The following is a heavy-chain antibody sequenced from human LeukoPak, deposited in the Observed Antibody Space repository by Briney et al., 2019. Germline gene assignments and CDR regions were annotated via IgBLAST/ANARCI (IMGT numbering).Heavy chain of an antibody. V-gene: IGHV3-7*01. Sequence: GSLRLSRAASGFSFSNHYMRWMRQAPGKGLEWVANLPEDGSNKWHLGSVKGRFTVSRDNGRNALYLQMNSLRVEDTAVYYCTRVIVAVPGYFDYFDFWGQGALVTVSS. J-gene: IGHJ4*02. CDR1: GFSFSNHY. CDR2: LPEDGSNK. CDR3: TRVIVAVPGYFDYFDF. D-gene: IGHD6-19*01.